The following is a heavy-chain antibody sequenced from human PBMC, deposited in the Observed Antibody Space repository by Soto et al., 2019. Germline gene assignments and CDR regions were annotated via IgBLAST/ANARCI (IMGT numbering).Heavy chain of an antibody. CDR3: ARVVMTTAPASYYYGMDV. V-gene: IGHV1-69*11. D-gene: IGHD4-4*01. Sequence: ASVKVSCKASGGTFSSYAISWVRQAPGQGLEWMGRIIPFIGTANYAQKFQGRVTITADESTSTAYMELTSLRSEDTAVYYCARVVMTTAPASYYYGMDVRGQGTTVTVSS. CDR1: GGTFSSYA. CDR2: IIPFIGTA. J-gene: IGHJ6*02.